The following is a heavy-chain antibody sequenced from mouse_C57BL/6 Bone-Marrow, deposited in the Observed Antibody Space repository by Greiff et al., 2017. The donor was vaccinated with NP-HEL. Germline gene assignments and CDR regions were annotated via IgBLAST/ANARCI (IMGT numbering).Heavy chain of an antibody. D-gene: IGHD1-1*01. J-gene: IGHJ4*01. CDR3: ARCYYGSSSFYAMDY. V-gene: IGHV1-61*01. Sequence: QVQLKQPGAELVRPGSSVKLSCKASGYTFTSYWMDWVKQRPGQGLEWIGNIYPSDSETHYNQKFKDKATLTVDKSSSTAYMQLSSLTSEDSAVYYCARCYYGSSSFYAMDYWGQGTSVTVSS. CDR2: IYPSDSET. CDR1: GYTFTSYW.